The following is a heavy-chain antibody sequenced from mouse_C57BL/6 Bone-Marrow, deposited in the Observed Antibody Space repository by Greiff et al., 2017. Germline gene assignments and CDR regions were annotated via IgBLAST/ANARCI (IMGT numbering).Heavy chain of an antibody. Sequence: EVKVVESGPGLAKPSQTLSLTCSVTGYSITSDYWNWIRKFPGNKLEYMGYISYSGSTYYNPSLKSRISITRDTSKNQYYLQLNSLTTEDTATYYCARYPDGSSYRYFDVWGTGTTVTVSS. V-gene: IGHV3-8*01. CDR3: ARYPDGSSYRYFDV. CDR1: GYSITSDY. J-gene: IGHJ1*03. CDR2: ISYSGST. D-gene: IGHD1-1*01.